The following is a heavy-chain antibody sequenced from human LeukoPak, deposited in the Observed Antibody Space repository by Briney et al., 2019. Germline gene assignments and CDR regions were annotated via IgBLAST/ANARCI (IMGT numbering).Heavy chain of an antibody. CDR2: IYYSGST. Sequence: SETLSLTCTVSGGSISSYYWSWIRQPPGKGLEWLGYIYYSGSTYYNPSLKSRVTISVDTSKNQFSLKLSSVTAADTAVYYCARPDSSGWFDYWGQGTLVTVSS. D-gene: IGHD6-19*01. V-gene: IGHV4-59*04. J-gene: IGHJ4*02. CDR1: GGSISSYY. CDR3: ARPDSSGWFDY.